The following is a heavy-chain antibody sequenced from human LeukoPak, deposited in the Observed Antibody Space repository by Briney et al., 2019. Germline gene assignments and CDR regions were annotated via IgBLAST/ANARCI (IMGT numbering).Heavy chain of an antibody. CDR1: GFTFSSYA. D-gene: IGHD4-17*01. Sequence: GGSLRLSCAASGFTFSSYAMSWVRQAPGKGLEWVSAISSSRTYYADSVKGRFTISRDNSKNTLSLQMNSLRAEDTAVYYCAKVFRKDGDFHLFDYWGQGTLVTVSS. J-gene: IGHJ4*02. V-gene: IGHV3-23*01. CDR2: ISSSRT. CDR3: AKVFRKDGDFHLFDY.